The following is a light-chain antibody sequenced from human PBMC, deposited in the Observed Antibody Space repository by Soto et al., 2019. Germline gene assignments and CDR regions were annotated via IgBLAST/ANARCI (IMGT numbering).Light chain of an antibody. CDR2: KES. J-gene: IGKJ1*01. CDR3: QHYNSYSEA. V-gene: IGKV1-5*03. CDR1: QTISSW. Sequence: DSQMTQSPSSLSASDGDRVTITCRASQTISSWLAWYQQKPGKAPKLLITKESTFNRGVPSRFSGSGSGTEFTLTISSLQPDDFATYYCQHYNSYSEAFGQGTKVDIK.